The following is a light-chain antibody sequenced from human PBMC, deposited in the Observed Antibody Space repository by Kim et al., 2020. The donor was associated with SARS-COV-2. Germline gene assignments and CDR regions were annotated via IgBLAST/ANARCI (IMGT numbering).Light chain of an antibody. CDR2: RDN. J-gene: IGLJ2*01. Sequence: SVDLGQTAGIACGGDKIGSKNVHGYQQRTGQAPILVLYRDNNRPSGIPERISGSNSGNMAILTISRAQAGDEADYYCQIWDNDKFIFGGGTQLTVL. V-gene: IGLV3-9*01. CDR3: QIWDNDKFI. CDR1: KIGSKN.